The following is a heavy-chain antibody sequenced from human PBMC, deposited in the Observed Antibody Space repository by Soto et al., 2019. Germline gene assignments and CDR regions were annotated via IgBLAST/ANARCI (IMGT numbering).Heavy chain of an antibody. D-gene: IGHD6-19*01. CDR1: GFIVSSTY. CDR2: LYSGGST. V-gene: IGHV3-53*04. J-gene: IGHJ4*02. Sequence: PGGSLRLSCAASGFIVSSTYMSWVRQAPGKGLEWVSVLYSGGSTYYADSVKGRFTISRHKSKNTLYLQMNSLRVEDTAVYYCARGSVAVAGTGDHWGQGALVTVSS. CDR3: ARGSVAVAGTGDH.